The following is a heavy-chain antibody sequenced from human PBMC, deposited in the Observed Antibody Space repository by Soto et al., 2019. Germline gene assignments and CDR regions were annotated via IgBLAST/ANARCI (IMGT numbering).Heavy chain of an antibody. CDR2: IDYSGKT. CDR1: GYLISSGYY. J-gene: IGHJ4*02. Sequence: PSETLSLTCSVSGYLISSGYYWGWVRQTPGKGLEWLGSIDYSGKTYKNPSLKSRVSASVDLSQNQFSLNLRSVTAADTAVYFCARDLSSGYDSYYFAYWGQGTLVTVSS. V-gene: IGHV4-38-2*02. CDR3: ARDLSSGYDSYYFAY. D-gene: IGHD3-22*01.